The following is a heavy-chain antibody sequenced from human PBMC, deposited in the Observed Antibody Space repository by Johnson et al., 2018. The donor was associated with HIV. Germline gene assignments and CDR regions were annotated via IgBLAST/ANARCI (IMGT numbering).Heavy chain of an antibody. D-gene: IGHD1-14*01. CDR1: GFTFSSYG. V-gene: IGHV3-30*18. CDR2: ISYDGSNK. CDR3: AKDQGSEQRNDAFDI. Sequence: QVQLVESGGGVVQPGRSLRLSCAASGFTFSSYGMHWVRQAPGKGLEWVAVISYDGSNKYYADSVKGRFTISRDNSKNTLDLQMNSLRAEDTAVYYRAKDQGSEQRNDAFDIWGQGTMVTVSS. J-gene: IGHJ3*02.